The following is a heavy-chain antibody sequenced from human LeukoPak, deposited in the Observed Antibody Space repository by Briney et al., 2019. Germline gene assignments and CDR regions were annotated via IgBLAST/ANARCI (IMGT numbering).Heavy chain of an antibody. CDR2: ISSSSSYI. CDR3: ARGSSISSTRGNWFDP. J-gene: IGHJ5*02. Sequence: GGSLRLSCAASGFTFSSYSMNWVRQAPGKGLEWVSSISSSSSYIYYADSVKGRFTISRDNAKNSLYLQMNSLRAEDAAVYYCARGSSISSTRGNWFDPWGQGTLVTVSS. V-gene: IGHV3-21*01. D-gene: IGHD2-2*01. CDR1: GFTFSSYS.